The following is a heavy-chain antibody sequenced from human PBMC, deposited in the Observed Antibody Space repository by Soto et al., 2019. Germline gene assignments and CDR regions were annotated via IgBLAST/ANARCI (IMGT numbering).Heavy chain of an antibody. D-gene: IGHD2-2*01. J-gene: IGHJ6*02. CDR3: ANVLGYCSSTSCLYYYYGMDV. Sequence: QVQLVQSGAEVKKPGSSVKVSCKASGGTFSSYAISWVRQAPGQGLERMGGIIPIFGTANYAQKFQGRVTITADESSSTAYMELSSLRSEDTAVYYCANVLGYCSSTSCLYYYYGMDVWGQGTTVTVSS. V-gene: IGHV1-69*01. CDR1: GGTFSSYA. CDR2: IIPIFGTA.